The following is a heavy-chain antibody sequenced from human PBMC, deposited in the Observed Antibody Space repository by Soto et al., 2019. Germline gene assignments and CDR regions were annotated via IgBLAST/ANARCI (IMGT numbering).Heavy chain of an antibody. CDR1: GYTFTSYG. CDR3: ARDLRYCSGGSCYFFGDY. J-gene: IGHJ4*02. CDR2: ISAYNGNT. V-gene: IGHV1-18*01. Sequence: GASVKVSCKASGYTFTSYGISWGRQAPGQGLEWMGWISAYNGNTNYEQKLQGRGTMTTDTSTSTAYMELRSLRSDDTAVYYCARDLRYCSGGSCYFFGDYWGQGTLVTVSS. D-gene: IGHD2-15*01.